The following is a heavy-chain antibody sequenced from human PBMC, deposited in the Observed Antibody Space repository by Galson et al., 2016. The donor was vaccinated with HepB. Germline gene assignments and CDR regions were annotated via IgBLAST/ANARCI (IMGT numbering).Heavy chain of an antibody. D-gene: IGHD2-15*01. CDR1: GFTFSNYD. Sequence: SLRLSCAASGFTFSNYDMHWVRQATGKGLEWVSALGAAGDTYYPGSVKGRFTISRENANNSLYLHMNSLRAGDTAVYYCAREGGCSGGRCHNAAFDIWGQGTMVTVSS. CDR3: AREGGCSGGRCHNAAFDI. V-gene: IGHV3-13*01. CDR2: LGAAGDT. J-gene: IGHJ3*02.